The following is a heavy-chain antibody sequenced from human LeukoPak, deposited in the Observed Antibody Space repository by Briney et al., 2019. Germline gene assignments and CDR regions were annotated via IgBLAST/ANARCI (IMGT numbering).Heavy chain of an antibody. J-gene: IGHJ4*02. CDR1: GFTFSSCW. Sequence: GGSLRLSCAASGFTFSSCWMSWVRQAPGKGLEWVAKIQEDGSEKYYVDSVKGRLTISRDNAKSLLYLHMSSLRAEDTAVYYCARYPPYYYGSSDYYLDFWGQGTLVSVSS. V-gene: IGHV3-7*01. CDR3: ARYPPYYYGSSDYYLDF. CDR2: IQEDGSEK. D-gene: IGHD3-22*01.